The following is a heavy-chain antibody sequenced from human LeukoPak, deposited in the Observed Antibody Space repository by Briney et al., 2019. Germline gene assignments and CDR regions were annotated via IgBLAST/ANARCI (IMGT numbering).Heavy chain of an antibody. J-gene: IGHJ4*02. Sequence: GGSLRLSCLTSGFTLSTNAMSWVRQAPGKGLEWISGISGSGASTYYADSVKGRFTISRDDSRNTLYLQMNSLRGDDTAVYYCAKDVGKWESLHFFDYWGQGILVTVSS. D-gene: IGHD1-26*01. V-gene: IGHV3-23*01. CDR3: AKDVGKWESLHFFDY. CDR2: ISGSGAST. CDR1: GFTLSTNA.